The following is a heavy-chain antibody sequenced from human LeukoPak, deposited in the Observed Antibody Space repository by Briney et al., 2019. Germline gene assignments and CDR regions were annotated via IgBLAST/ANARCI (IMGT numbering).Heavy chain of an antibody. Sequence: GGSLRLSCAASGFTFSNYWIAWVRQAPGKGPEWVANINLDGSQKYYVDSVKGRFTISRDNAENSLYLQMNSLGAEDTALYYCARKRPNYFDYWGQGTLVTVSS. J-gene: IGHJ4*02. CDR1: GFTFSNYW. CDR3: ARKRPNYFDY. CDR2: INLDGSQK. V-gene: IGHV3-7*01.